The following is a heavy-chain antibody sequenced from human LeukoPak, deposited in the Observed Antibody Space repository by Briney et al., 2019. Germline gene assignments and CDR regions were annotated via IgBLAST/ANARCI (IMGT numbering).Heavy chain of an antibody. V-gene: IGHV5-51*01. J-gene: IGHJ4*02. CDR3: ARLSSGGEGGYYFDY. Sequence: GESLKISCKGSGYSFTSYWIVWVRQMPGKGLEWMGIIYPGDSDTRYSPSFRGQVTISADKSISTAYLQWSSLKASDTPMYYCARLSSGGEGGYYFDYWGQGTLVTVSS. D-gene: IGHD6-19*01. CDR2: IYPGDSDT. CDR1: GYSFTSYW.